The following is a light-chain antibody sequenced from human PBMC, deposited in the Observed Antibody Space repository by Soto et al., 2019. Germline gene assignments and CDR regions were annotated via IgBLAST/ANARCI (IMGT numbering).Light chain of an antibody. CDR2: GAF. CDR3: QQHETLIT. CDR1: QSLSSSY. V-gene: IGKV3-20*01. J-gene: IGKJ5*01. Sequence: EIAMTQPPVTLALSPGERATPSCRASQSLSSSYSAWYQHKPGQGPRILIYGAFTRATGIPDRCSGSGSGTDFPLTISRLEPEYFAVYYCQQHETLITFGQGTRLEI.